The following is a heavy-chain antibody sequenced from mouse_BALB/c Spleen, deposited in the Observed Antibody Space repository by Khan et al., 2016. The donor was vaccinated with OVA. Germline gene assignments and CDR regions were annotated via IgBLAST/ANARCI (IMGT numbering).Heavy chain of an antibody. CDR2: IDPSDSYT. Sequence: QVQLQQSGAELVKPGASVKMSCKASGYTFTSYWMHWVKQRPGQGLEWIGVIDPSDSYTSYNQKFKGKATLTVDTSSSTAYMQLSSLTSEDSAVDYCTRKGYDGDYEAFAYWGQGTLVTVSA. CDR1: GYTFTSYW. D-gene: IGHD2-3*01. V-gene: IGHV1S127*01. J-gene: IGHJ3*01. CDR3: TRKGYDGDYEAFAY.